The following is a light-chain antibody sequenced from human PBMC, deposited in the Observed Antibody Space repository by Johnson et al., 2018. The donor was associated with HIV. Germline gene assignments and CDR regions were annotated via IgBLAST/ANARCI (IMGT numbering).Light chain of an antibody. CDR1: SSNIGNNY. V-gene: IGLV1-51*01. J-gene: IGLJ1*01. CDR3: GTWDSSLNAYV. Sequence: QSVLTQPPSVSAAPGQKVTISCSGSSSNIGNNYVSWYQQVPRTAPKLLIYDNNKRQSGIPDRFSGSKSGTSATLGITGLQTGDEADYYCGTWDSSLNAYVFGAATKVAVL. CDR2: DNN.